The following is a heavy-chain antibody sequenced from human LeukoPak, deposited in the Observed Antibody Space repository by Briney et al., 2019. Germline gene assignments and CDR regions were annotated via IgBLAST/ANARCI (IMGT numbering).Heavy chain of an antibody. CDR3: ASAVRGPAYGMDV. V-gene: IGHV1-58*01. CDR2: IVVGSNNT. J-gene: IGHJ6*02. D-gene: IGHD2-15*01. CDR1: GFTFTSSA. Sequence: SVKVSCKASGFTFTSSAVHWVRQARGQRLEWIGWIVVGSNNTNCAQKFQERVTISVDTSKNQFSLKLSSVTAADTAVYYCASAVRGPAYGMDVWGQGTTITVSS.